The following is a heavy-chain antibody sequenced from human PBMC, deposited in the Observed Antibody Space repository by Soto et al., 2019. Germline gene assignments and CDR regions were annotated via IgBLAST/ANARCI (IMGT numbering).Heavy chain of an antibody. CDR2: ISSSGSTI. Sequence: GGSLRLSCAASGFTFSSYEMNWVRQAPGKGLEWVSYISSSGSTIYYADSVKGRFTISRDNAKNSLYLQMNSLRAEDTAVYYCARERWELRRIDYWGQGTLVTVSS. CDR1: GFTFSSYE. CDR3: ARERWELRRIDY. J-gene: IGHJ4*02. V-gene: IGHV3-48*03. D-gene: IGHD1-26*01.